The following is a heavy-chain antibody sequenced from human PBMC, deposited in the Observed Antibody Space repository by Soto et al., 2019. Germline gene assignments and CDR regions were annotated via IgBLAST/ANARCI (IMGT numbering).Heavy chain of an antibody. V-gene: IGHV1-3*01. D-gene: IGHD1-1*01. CDR2: LNGGTGQT. J-gene: IGHJ6*02. CDR1: GYTFSTYA. CDR3: ARGKGMEENYYYYGMDI. Sequence: GASVKVSCKASGYTFSTYAIHWVRQAPGQSLEWMGWLNGGTGQTRYSQRFQDRVTITRDTSASTAYMEVSSLRPEDTAVYYCARGKGMEENYYYYGMDIWGQGTTATVSS.